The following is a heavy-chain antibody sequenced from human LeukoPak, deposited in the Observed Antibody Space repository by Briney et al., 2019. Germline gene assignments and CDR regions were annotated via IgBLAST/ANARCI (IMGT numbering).Heavy chain of an antibody. CDR1: GYTFTRND. J-gene: IGHJ4*02. D-gene: IGHD5-18*01. Sequence: ASVKVSCKTSGYTFTRNDIHWVRQATGQGLEWMGWVNPISCNTGNDNKFQDRAIITRNTALSTAYMELSRLKSDDTAVYYCARVDLYSRPSAYYFDYWGQGTLVTVSS. CDR3: ARVDLYSRPSAYYFDY. V-gene: IGHV1-8*03. CDR2: VNPISCNT.